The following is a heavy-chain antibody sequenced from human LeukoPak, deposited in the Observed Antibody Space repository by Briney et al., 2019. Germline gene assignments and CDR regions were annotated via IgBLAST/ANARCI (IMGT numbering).Heavy chain of an antibody. J-gene: IGHJ4*02. V-gene: IGHV3-7*01. D-gene: IGHD6-19*01. CDR2: IKQDGSEK. CDR1: GLAFTNSW. Sequence: GGSLRLSCAASGLAFTNSWMSWVRQTPGEGLEWVANIKQDGSEKYYVDSVKGRFTISRDNARNSLYLQMNSLTAEDTALYYCARLSTAVAGGDYWGQGTLVTVSS. CDR3: ARLSTAVAGGDY.